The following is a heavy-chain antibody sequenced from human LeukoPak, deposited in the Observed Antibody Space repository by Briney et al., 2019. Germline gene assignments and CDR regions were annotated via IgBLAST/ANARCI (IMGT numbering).Heavy chain of an antibody. Sequence: KASQTLSLTCSVSGGSISSSTYYWAWIRQLPGKGLEWIGSIYYSGNTYYNPSLKSRVTISVDTSKNQFSLNLSSVTASDTAVYSCARHELETTRTAGSPFDYWGQGTLVTVSS. CDR2: IYYSGNT. CDR1: GGSISSSTYY. V-gene: IGHV4-39*01. J-gene: IGHJ4*02. CDR3: ARHELETTRTAGSPFDY. D-gene: IGHD1-1*01.